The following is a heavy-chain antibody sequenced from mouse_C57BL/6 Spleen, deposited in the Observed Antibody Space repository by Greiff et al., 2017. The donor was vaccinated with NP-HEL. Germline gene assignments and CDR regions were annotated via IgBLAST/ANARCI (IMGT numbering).Heavy chain of an antibody. D-gene: IGHD2-4*01. CDR2: NNPSSGYT. Sequence: VQLQQSGAELARPGASVKMSCKASGYTFTSYTMHWVKQRPGQGLEWIGYNNPSSGYTKYNQKFKDKATLTADKSSSTAYMQLSSLTSEDSAVYYCARRGYDYDGYFDVWGTGTTVTVSS. CDR1: GYTFTSYT. J-gene: IGHJ1*03. CDR3: ARRGYDYDGYFDV. V-gene: IGHV1-4*01.